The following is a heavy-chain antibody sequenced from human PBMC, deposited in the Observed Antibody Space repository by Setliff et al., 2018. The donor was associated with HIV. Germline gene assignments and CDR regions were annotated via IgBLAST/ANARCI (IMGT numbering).Heavy chain of an antibody. CDR1: GYTFPFYA. CDR2: INTGNGDT. J-gene: IGHJ4*02. D-gene: IGHD3-3*02. CDR3: ARGASLGRGGYYFDY. V-gene: IGHV1-3*04. Sequence: GASVKVFCKASGYTFPFYAMHWVRQAPGQSLEWMGWINTGNGDTKYSQKFLGRVTITRDTSATTVYMELSSLRSEDTALYYCARGASLGRGGYYFDYWGQGTLVTVSS.